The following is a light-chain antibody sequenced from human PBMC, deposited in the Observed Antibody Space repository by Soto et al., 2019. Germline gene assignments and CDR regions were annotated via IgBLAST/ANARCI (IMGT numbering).Light chain of an antibody. CDR1: SSDVGGYNY. V-gene: IGLV2-14*01. J-gene: IGLJ1*01. Sequence: QSVLTQPASVSGSPGQSITISCTGTSSDVGGYNYVSWYQQHPGKAPKLIIYDVSNRPSGVSNRFSGSKSGNTASLTISGLQAEDEADYYCSSYTSSSTHGFGTGTKVTVL. CDR2: DVS. CDR3: SSYTSSSTHG.